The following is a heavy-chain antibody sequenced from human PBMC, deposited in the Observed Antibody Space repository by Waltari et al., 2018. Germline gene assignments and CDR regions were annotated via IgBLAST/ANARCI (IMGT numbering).Heavy chain of an antibody. D-gene: IGHD6-13*01. CDR2: VDPEDGET. Sequence: EVQLVQSGAEVKKPGATVKISCKVSGYTFTDYYMHWVQQAPGKGLEWMGLVDPEDGETIYAEKFQGRVTITADTSTDTAYMELSSLRSEDTAVYYCATESPSFSSSPRYYYYYGMDVWGQGTTVTVSS. V-gene: IGHV1-69-2*01. CDR3: ATESPSFSSSPRYYYYYGMDV. CDR1: GYTFTDYY. J-gene: IGHJ6*02.